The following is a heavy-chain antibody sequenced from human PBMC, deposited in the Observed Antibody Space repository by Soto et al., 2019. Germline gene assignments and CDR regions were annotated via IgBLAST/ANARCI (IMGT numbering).Heavy chain of an antibody. V-gene: IGHV4-39*02. Sequence: PSETLSLTCTVSGGSISSSSYYWGWIRQPPGKGLEWIGSIYYSGSTYYNPSLKSRVTISVDTSKNQFSLKLSSVTAADTAVYYCARDHDAAADYWGQGTLVTVSS. CDR1: GGSISSSSYY. CDR3: ARDHDAAADY. D-gene: IGHD6-13*01. J-gene: IGHJ4*02. CDR2: IYYSGST.